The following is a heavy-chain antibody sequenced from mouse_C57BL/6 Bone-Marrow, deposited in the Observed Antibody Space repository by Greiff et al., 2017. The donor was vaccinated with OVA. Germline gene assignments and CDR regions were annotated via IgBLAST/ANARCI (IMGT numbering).Heavy chain of an antibody. CDR3: AREGLYDGYYDY. CDR2: INPNNGGT. V-gene: IGHV1-26*01. J-gene: IGHJ2*01. Sequence: VQLQQSGPELVKPGASVKISCKASGYTFTDYYMNWVKQSHGKSLEWIGDINPNNGGTSYNQKFKGKATLTVDKSSSPAYMELRSLTSEDSAVYYCAREGLYDGYYDYWGQGTTLTVSS. D-gene: IGHD2-3*01. CDR1: GYTFTDYY.